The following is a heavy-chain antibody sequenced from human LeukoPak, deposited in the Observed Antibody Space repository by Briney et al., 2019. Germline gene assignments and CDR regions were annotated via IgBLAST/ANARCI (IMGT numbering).Heavy chain of an antibody. CDR1: GFTFRSYA. D-gene: IGHD6-19*01. V-gene: IGHV3-23*01. J-gene: IGHJ4*02. CDR3: AKTTAGYSSGRYPGWPVDY. CDR2: ISGSGGDT. Sequence: GGSLRLSCAASGFTFRSYAIYWVRQAPGKGLEWVSDISGSGGDTYFADSVKGRFTISRDNSKNTVFLQMDSLRAEDTAVYYCAKTTAGYSSGRYPGWPVDYGGLGTLVTVFS.